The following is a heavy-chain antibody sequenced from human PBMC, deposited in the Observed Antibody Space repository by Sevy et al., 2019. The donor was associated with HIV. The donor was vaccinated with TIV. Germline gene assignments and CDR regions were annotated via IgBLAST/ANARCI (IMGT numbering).Heavy chain of an antibody. D-gene: IGHD1-1*01. CDR1: GFTFSRNG. CDR2: ISYDGSNE. J-gene: IGHJ1*01. Sequence: GGSLRLSCAASGFTFSRNGMHWVRQVPGKGLEWVATISYDGSNEQYADSVKGRFTISRDNSKNALYLQMNSLRAEDTAVYYCALERLSSNVAEYFQNWGQGTLVTVSS. V-gene: IGHV3-30*03. CDR3: ALERLSSNVAEYFQN.